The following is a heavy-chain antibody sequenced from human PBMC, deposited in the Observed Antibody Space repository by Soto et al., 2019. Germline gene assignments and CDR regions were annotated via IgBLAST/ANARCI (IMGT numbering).Heavy chain of an antibody. CDR3: ARPYCSTTSCHNWFDP. J-gene: IGHJ5*02. D-gene: IGHD2-2*01. CDR1: GYTFTTYG. CDR2: ISTYNGDT. Sequence: QVQLVQSGAEVKKPGASVRVSCKASGYTFTTYGISWVRQAPGQGLEWMGWISTYNGDTNYAQKLQGRVTMTTDTSTSTAYMELRSLRSDDTAVYYCARPYCSTTSCHNWFDPWGQGTPVTVSS. V-gene: IGHV1-18*01.